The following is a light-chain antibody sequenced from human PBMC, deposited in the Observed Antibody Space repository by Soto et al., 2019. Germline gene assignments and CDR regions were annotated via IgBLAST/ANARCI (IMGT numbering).Light chain of an antibody. CDR2: GAS. CDR3: QQYNKWPLT. Sequence: EVVMTQSPATLSLSPGERATLSCRASQSVSSKLVWYQQKPGQAPRFLIYGASTRATGIPVRFSGSASGTEFTLTISSLQSEDFTVYYCQQYNKWPLTFGQGTKVDI. J-gene: IGKJ1*01. V-gene: IGKV3-15*01. CDR1: QSVSSK.